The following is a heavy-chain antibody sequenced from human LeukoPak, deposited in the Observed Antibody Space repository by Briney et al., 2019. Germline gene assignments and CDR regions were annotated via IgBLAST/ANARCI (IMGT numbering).Heavy chain of an antibody. J-gene: IGHJ4*02. D-gene: IGHD6-13*01. CDR2: ISWNSGSI. CDR3: AKQKSSSWYAPLDY. Sequence: LTGGSLRLSCAASGFTFDDYAMHWVRQAPGKGLEWVSGISWNSGSIGYADSVKGRFTISRDNAKNSLYLQMNSPRAEDTALYYCAKQKSSSWYAPLDYWGQGTLVTVSS. V-gene: IGHV3-9*01. CDR1: GFTFDDYA.